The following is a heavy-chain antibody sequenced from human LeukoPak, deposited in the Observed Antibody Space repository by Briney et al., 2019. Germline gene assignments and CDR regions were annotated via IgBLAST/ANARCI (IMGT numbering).Heavy chain of an antibody. V-gene: IGHV1-18*01. J-gene: IGHJ3*02. CDR2: ISAYNGNT. Sequence: ASVKVSCKASGYTFTSYGISWVRQAPGQGLEWMGWISAYNGNTNYAQKLQGRVTMTTDTSTSTVYMELRSLRSDDTAVYYCARGLEPAATGGAFDIWGQGTMVTVSS. CDR3: ARGLEPAATGGAFDI. D-gene: IGHD2-2*01. CDR1: GYTFTSYG.